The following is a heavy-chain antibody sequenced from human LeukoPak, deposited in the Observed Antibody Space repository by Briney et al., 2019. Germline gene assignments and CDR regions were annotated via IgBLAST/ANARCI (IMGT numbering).Heavy chain of an antibody. V-gene: IGHV3-23*01. CDR2: TSDSIDTT. CDR3: AKASSGSTSVAVYFDN. CDR1: GFTFNNYA. D-gene: IGHD1-26*01. J-gene: IGHJ4*02. Sequence: GGSLRLSCAASGFTFNNYAMGWVRQAPGKGLEWVSITSDSIDTTYYADSVKGRFTISRDNSKNTLYLQMNSLRAEDTAIYYCAKASSGSTSVAVYFDNWGQGTLVVVSS.